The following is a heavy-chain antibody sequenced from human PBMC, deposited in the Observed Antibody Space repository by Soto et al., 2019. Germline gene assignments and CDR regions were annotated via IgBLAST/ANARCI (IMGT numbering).Heavy chain of an antibody. V-gene: IGHV1-3*01. CDR3: ARGGSLYWYFDL. J-gene: IGHJ2*01. CDR1: GYTFTSYA. Sequence: QVQLVQSGAEVKKPGASVKVSCKASGYTFTSYAMHWVRQAPGQRLEWMGWISAGNGNTKYSQKFQGRVTITRDTSASTAYMELSSLRSEDTAVYYCARGGSLYWYFDLCCRGTLVTVSS. D-gene: IGHD1-26*01. CDR2: ISAGNGNT.